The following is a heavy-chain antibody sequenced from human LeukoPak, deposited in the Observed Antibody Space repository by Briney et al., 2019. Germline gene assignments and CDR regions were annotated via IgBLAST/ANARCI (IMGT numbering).Heavy chain of an antibody. CDR3: ARGPHRIAAAGTGAFDI. D-gene: IGHD6-13*01. J-gene: IGHJ3*02. V-gene: IGHV4-34*01. CDR1: GGSFSGYY. CDR2: INHSGST. Sequence: SETLSLTCAVYGGSFSGYYWSWIRQPPGKGLEWIGEINHSGSTNYNPSLKSRVTISVDTSKNRFSLKLSSVTAADTAVYYCARGPHRIAAAGTGAFDIWGQGTMVTVSS.